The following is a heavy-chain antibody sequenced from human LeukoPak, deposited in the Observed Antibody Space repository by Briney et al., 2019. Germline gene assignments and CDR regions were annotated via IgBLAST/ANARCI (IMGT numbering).Heavy chain of an antibody. D-gene: IGHD3-10*01. V-gene: IGHV4-59*13. CDR3: ARGVSHWSHGSGFNY. CDR2: VFYSGST. CDR1: GGSISNYF. Sequence: SETLSLTCIVSGGSISNYFWSWIRQPPGRGLEWIGYVFYSGSTNYNPSLKSRVTISTDTPKNQFSLKLSSVTADDTAVYYCARGVSHWSHGSGFNYWGQGTLVTVSS. J-gene: IGHJ4*02.